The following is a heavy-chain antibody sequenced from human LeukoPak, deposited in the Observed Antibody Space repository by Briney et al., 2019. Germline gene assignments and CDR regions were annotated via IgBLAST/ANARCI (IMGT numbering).Heavy chain of an antibody. D-gene: IGHD2-15*01. CDR1: GGSINSNY. CDR2: IYYSGST. Sequence: PSETLSLTCTVSGGSINSNYWNWIRQPPGKGLEWIGHIYYSGSTNYSPSLNSRVTISLDTSKNQFSLEMRSVTAADTAVYYCARDIVGTDGMDVWGQGTSVTVSS. V-gene: IGHV4-59*01. J-gene: IGHJ6*02. CDR3: ARDIVGTDGMDV.